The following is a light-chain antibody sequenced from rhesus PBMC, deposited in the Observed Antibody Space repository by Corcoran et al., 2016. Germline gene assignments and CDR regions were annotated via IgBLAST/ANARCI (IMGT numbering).Light chain of an antibody. CDR2: APS. CDR3: LQDYNTPFT. Sequence: DIQMTQSPSSLSASVGDRVTVTCRASQGINKDLSWYQQKPGKAPTLLTYAPSSLQTGVSSRFSGSGSGTDYTLTISSLQPEDVATYYCLQDYNTPFTFGPGTKLDIK. V-gene: IGKV1-94*01. CDR1: QGINKD. J-gene: IGKJ3*01.